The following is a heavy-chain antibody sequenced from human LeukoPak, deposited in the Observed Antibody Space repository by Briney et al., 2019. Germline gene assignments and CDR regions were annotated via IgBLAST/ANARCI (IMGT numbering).Heavy chain of an antibody. Sequence: SVKVSCKASGGTFSSYAISWVRQAPGQGLEWMGRIIPALGIANYAQKFQGRVTITADKSTSTAYMELSSLRSEDTAVYYCARETAAAGSEFDYWGQGTLVTVSS. D-gene: IGHD2-2*01. CDR3: ARETAAAGSEFDY. CDR2: IIPALGIA. J-gene: IGHJ4*02. CDR1: GGTFSSYA. V-gene: IGHV1-69*04.